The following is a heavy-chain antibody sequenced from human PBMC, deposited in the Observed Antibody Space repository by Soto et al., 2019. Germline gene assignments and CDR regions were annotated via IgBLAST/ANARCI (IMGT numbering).Heavy chain of an antibody. CDR3: ARGFGSFYYMDV. J-gene: IGHJ6*03. Sequence: GGSLRLSCAASGFTFSSYDMHWFRQAPGRGLGWVSVIGTAGDTSYRGSVKGRFTISREKANNSLYLQMNSLLAGDTAVYYCARGFGSFYYMDVWGKGTTVTVSS. CDR2: IGTAGDT. V-gene: IGHV3-13*01. CDR1: GFTFSSYD. D-gene: IGHD3-10*01.